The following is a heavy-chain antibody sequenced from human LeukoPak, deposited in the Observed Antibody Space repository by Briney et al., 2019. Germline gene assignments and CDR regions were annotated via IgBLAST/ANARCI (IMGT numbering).Heavy chain of an antibody. D-gene: IGHD6-19*01. V-gene: IGHV4-34*01. CDR2: INHSGST. CDR1: GGSFSGYY. J-gene: IGHJ4*02. Sequence: PSETLSLTYAVYGGSFSGYYWSWIRQPPAKGLEWIGEINHSGSTNYNLSLKSRVTISVDTSKNQFSLKLSSVTAADTAVYYWAGIISKWLVRTYWGQGTLVTVSS. CDR3: AGIISKWLVRTY.